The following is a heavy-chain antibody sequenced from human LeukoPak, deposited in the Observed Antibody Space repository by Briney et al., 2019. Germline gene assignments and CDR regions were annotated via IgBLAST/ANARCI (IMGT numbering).Heavy chain of an antibody. V-gene: IGHV4-4*07. CDR1: GGSISSYY. CDR3: ARDRGVSPHYYYYGMDV. D-gene: IGHD3-10*01. Sequence: SETLSLTCTVSGGSISSYYWSWLRQPAGKGLEWIGRIYTSGSTNYNPSLKSRVTMSVDTSKNQFSLKLSSVTAADTAVYYCARDRGVSPHYYYYGMDVWGQGTTVTVSS. CDR2: IYTSGST. J-gene: IGHJ6*02.